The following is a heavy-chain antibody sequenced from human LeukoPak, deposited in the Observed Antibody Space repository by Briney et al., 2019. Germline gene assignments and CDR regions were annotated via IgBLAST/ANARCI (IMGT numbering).Heavy chain of an antibody. CDR3: ADDFGD. CDR1: GDSVSSYY. Sequence: SDTLSLTCTVSGDSVSSYYWSWIRQPAGKGLEWIGRIYPSGTTHYNPSLKSRVTMSVDTSKNQFSLKLTSVTAADTAVYYCADDFGDWGQGTLVTV. V-gene: IGHV4-4*07. J-gene: IGHJ4*02. CDR2: IYPSGTT. D-gene: IGHD4-17*01.